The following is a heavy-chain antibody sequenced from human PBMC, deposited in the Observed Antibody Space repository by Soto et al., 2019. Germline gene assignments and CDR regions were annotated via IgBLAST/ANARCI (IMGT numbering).Heavy chain of an antibody. Sequence: GGSLRLSCAASGFTFSSYAMHWVRQAPGKGLEWVAVISYDGSNKYYADSVKGRFTISRDNSKNTLYLQMNSLRAEDTAVYYCAREVGYCISTSCPVKRRGGFDYWGQGTLVTVSS. CDR1: GFTFSSYA. D-gene: IGHD2-2*01. CDR3: AREVGYCISTSCPVKRRGGFDY. J-gene: IGHJ4*02. CDR2: ISYDGSNK. V-gene: IGHV3-30-3*01.